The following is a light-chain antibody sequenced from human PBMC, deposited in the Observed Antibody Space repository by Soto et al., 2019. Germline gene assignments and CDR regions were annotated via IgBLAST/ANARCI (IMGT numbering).Light chain of an antibody. J-gene: IGLJ2*01. Sequence: QAVVTQEPSLTVSPGGTVTLTCGSSTGAVTSSHYPYWFQQKPGQAPRTLIYDTTDKHSWTPARFSGSLLGGKGALTLSGAQPEDEADYYGLLSYSGPRGPRVVFGGGTQLTVL. CDR1: TGAVTSSHY. V-gene: IGLV7-46*01. CDR2: DTT. CDR3: LLSYSGPRGPRVV.